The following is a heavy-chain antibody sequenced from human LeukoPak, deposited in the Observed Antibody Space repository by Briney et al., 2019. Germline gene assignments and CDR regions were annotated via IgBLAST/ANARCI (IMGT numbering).Heavy chain of an antibody. CDR2: ISYDGSNK. D-gene: IGHD2-15*01. V-gene: IGHV3-30-3*01. J-gene: IGHJ4*02. Sequence: SGGSLRLSCAASGFTFSSYAMHWVRQAPGKGLEWVAVISYDGSNKYYADSVKGRFTISRDNSKNTLYLQMNSLRAEDTAVYYCARDHGYCSGGSCYNFDYWGQGTLVTVSS. CDR1: GFTFSSYA. CDR3: ARDHGYCSGGSCYNFDY.